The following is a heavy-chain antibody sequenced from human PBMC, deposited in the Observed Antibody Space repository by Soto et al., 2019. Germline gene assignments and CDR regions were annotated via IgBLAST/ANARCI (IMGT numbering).Heavy chain of an antibody. Sequence: ASVKVSCKASGYTFTSYYMHWVRQAPGQGLEWMGIINPSGGSTSYAQKLQGRVTMTTDTSTSTAYMELRSLRSDDTAVYYCARDLYGIAVAGGLDYWGQGTLVTVSS. CDR2: INPSGGST. CDR1: GYTFTSYY. V-gene: IGHV1-46*01. J-gene: IGHJ4*02. D-gene: IGHD6-19*01. CDR3: ARDLYGIAVAGGLDY.